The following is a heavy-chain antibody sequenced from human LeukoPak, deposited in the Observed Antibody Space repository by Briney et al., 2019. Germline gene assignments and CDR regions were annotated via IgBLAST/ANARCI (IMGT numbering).Heavy chain of an antibody. CDR3: ARGIAAPPGYFDY. CDR1: GGTFISYA. V-gene: IGHV1-69*10. J-gene: IGHJ4*02. CDR2: IIPIFGIA. Sequence: ASVKVSCKASGGTFISYAISWVRQAPGQGREWMGRIIPIFGIANYAQKFQGRVTITADKSTSTAYMELSSLRSEDTAVYYCARGIAAPPGYFDYWGQGTLVTVSS. D-gene: IGHD6-13*01.